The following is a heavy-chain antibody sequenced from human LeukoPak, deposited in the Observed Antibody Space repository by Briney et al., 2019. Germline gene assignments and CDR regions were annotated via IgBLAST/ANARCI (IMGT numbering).Heavy chain of an antibody. CDR3: ARERGRYYYGSGNAFDI. CDR1: GFTFSSYW. CDR2: RKQDGSEK. D-gene: IGHD3-10*01. V-gene: IGHV3-7*01. J-gene: IGHJ3*02. Sequence: GGSLRLSCAASGFTFSSYWMSWVRQAPGKGLEWVANRKQDGSEKYYVDSVKGRFTISRDNAKNSLYLQMNSLRAEDTAVYYCARERGRYYYGSGNAFDIWGQGTMVTVSS.